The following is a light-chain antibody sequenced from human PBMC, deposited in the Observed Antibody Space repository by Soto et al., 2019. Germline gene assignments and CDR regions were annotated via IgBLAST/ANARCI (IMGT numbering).Light chain of an antibody. V-gene: IGKV1-5*03. CDR2: RAS. Sequence: DIQMTQSPSTLSASVGDRVTITCRASRTVSNWLAWYQHQPGRAPRLLISRASTLESGVPPRFSGSGFGTEFTLTIDSLQPGDFGPYYCQHYNSYALTFGQRTLLAIK. J-gene: IGKJ5*01. CDR3: QHYNSYALT. CDR1: RTVSNW.